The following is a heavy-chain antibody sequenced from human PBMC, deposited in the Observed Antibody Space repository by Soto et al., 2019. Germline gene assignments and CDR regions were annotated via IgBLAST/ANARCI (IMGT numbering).Heavy chain of an antibody. CDR3: AREIVTAGGNNYFDP. J-gene: IGHJ5*02. CDR1: GDAIYIGGYY. D-gene: IGHD2-21*02. V-gene: IGHV4-31*03. CDR2: IYHTGKT. Sequence: SETLSLTCTVSGDAIYIGGYYWTWIRQHPGKGLEWIGYIYHTGKTYYNPSLESRVTMSVDKSNNQFSLRLTSVTAADTAVYFCAREIVTAGGNNYFDPWGPGTLVTVSS.